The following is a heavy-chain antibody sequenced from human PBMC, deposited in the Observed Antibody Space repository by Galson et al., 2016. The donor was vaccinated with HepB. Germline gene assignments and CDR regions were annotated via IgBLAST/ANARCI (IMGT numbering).Heavy chain of an antibody. Sequence: SETLSLTCTVSGGSINSPGYYWGWIRQSPGKGLEWIGSIYHSGNIYYNPSLKSRVTMSVDTSKNQFSLKLNSVTAADTAVYYCARHSVSAIPWFDPWGQGTLVSVSS. CDR2: IYHSGNI. V-gene: IGHV4-39*01. CDR1: GGSINSPGYY. CDR3: ARHSVSAIPWFDP. D-gene: IGHD2-2*02. J-gene: IGHJ5*02.